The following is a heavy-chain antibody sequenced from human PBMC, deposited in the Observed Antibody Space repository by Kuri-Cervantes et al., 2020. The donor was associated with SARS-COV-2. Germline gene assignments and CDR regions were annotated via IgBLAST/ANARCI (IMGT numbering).Heavy chain of an antibody. V-gene: IGHV4-38-2*02. CDR2: IYHSGST. J-gene: IGHJ4*02. CDR3: ARLGSGWPQDY. CDR1: GYSISSGYY. D-gene: IGHD6-19*01. Sequence: SETLSLTCTVSGYSISSGYYWGWIRQPPGKGLEWIGSIYHSGSTYYNPSLKSRVTISVDTSKNQFSLKLSSVTAADTAVYYCARLGSGWPQDYWGQGTLVTVSS.